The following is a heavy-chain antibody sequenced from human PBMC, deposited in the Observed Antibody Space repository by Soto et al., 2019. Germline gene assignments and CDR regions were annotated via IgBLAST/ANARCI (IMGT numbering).Heavy chain of an antibody. V-gene: IGHV3-30-3*01. CDR2: ISYDGNNK. CDR1: GFTLSTYA. Sequence: QVQLVESGGGVVQPGRSLRLSCAASGFTLSTYAMYWFRQAPGKGLEWVAVISYDGNNKYYADSVKGRFTISRDNSKNTLYLPMNSLRAEDTAVYYCARAGCDGGSCYTLFGLRYGMDVWGQGTTVTVSS. J-gene: IGHJ6*02. CDR3: ARAGCDGGSCYTLFGLRYGMDV. D-gene: IGHD2-15*01.